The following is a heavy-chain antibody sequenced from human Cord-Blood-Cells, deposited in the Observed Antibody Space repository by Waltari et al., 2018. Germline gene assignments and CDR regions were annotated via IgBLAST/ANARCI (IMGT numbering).Heavy chain of an antibody. Sequence: QVQLQESGPGLVKPSETLSLTCTVSGGSISSYYWSWIRQPPGKGLEWIGYIYYSGSTNYNPSLKSRVTISIDTSKNQFSLKLSSVTAADTAVYYSARAGWEQQLVPSFDYWGQGTLVTVSS. CDR2: IYYSGST. V-gene: IGHV4-59*01. D-gene: IGHD6-13*01. CDR1: GGSISSYY. J-gene: IGHJ4*02. CDR3: ARAGWEQQLVPSFDY.